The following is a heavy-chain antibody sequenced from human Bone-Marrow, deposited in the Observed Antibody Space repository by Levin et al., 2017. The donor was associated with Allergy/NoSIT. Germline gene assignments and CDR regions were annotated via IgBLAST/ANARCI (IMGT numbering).Heavy chain of an antibody. D-gene: IGHD4-17*01. CDR2: IKSKADGATT. CDR1: HFNFGYVW. Sequence: GGSLRLSCVGSHFNFGYVWMNWVRQAPGKGLEWVGRIKSKADGATTEYAAAVTDRFTISRDDSKNTLYLQMESVKTEDTAVYYCTTDYGDYVGFDYWGQGTQVLVSS. CDR3: TTDYGDYVGFDY. V-gene: IGHV3-15*07. J-gene: IGHJ4*02.